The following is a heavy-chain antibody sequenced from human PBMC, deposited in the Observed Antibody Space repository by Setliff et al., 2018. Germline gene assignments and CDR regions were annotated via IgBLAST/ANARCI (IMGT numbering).Heavy chain of an antibody. J-gene: IGHJ3*02. CDR2: ISSNGVRL. V-gene: IGHV3-64*02. D-gene: IGHD3-16*01. CDR1: GFTFISYA. CDR3: ARVAEYDTIDI. Sequence: GGSLRLSCAASGFTFISYAMHRVRQAPGKGLEYVSAISSNGVRLSYADSVKGRFTISRDISKNTLYLQMDSLRHEDTAVYYCARVAEYDTIDIWGQGTMVTVSS.